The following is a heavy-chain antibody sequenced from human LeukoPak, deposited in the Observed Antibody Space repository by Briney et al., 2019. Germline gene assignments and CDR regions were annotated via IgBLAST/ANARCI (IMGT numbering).Heavy chain of an antibody. J-gene: IGHJ3*02. CDR3: LKTLYYYDSSGYHAGGAFDI. CDR1: GYSISSGYY. V-gene: IGHV4-38-2*01. CDR2: IYHSGST. Sequence: SETLSLTCALSGYSISSGYYWGWIRQPPGTGLEWIGSIYHSGSTYYNPSLKSRVTISVDTSKNQFSLKLSSVTAADTAVYYCLKTLYYYDSSGYHAGGAFDIWGQGTMVTVSS. D-gene: IGHD3-22*01.